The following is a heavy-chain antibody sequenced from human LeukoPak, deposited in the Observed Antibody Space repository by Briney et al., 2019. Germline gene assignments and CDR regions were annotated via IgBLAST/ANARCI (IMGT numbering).Heavy chain of an antibody. CDR1: GYSFTSYW. CDR3: ARHVVAASSSNWFDP. CDR2: IYPGDSDT. V-gene: IGHV5-51*01. Sequence: GESLKISCKGSGYSFTSYWIGWVRQMPGEGLEWMGIIYPGDSDTRYSPSFQGQVTISADKSISTAYLQWSSLKASDTAMYYCARHVVAASSSNWFDPWGQGTLVTVSS. J-gene: IGHJ5*02. D-gene: IGHD2-15*01.